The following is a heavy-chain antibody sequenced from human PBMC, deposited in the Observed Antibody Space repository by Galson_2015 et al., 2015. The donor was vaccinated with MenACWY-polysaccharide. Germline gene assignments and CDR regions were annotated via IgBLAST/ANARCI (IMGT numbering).Heavy chain of an antibody. CDR2: LSASGDKT. V-gene: IGHV3-23*01. Sequence: FLRLSCAASGFTFSSYSMNWVRQDPGKGLEWVSGLSASGDKTYYADSVKGRFTISRDNSKNTLYLRMNSRRAEDTAIYHCVKSGLGNLGYSMVRGVDYWGRGTLATVSS. CDR3: VKSGLGNLGYSMVRGVDY. J-gene: IGHJ4*02. D-gene: IGHD3-10*01. CDR1: GFTFSSYS.